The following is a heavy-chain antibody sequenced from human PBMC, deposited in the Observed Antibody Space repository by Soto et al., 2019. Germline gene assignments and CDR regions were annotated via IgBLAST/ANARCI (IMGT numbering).Heavy chain of an antibody. Sequence: QITLKESGPTLVKPTQTLTLTCTFSGFSLSTSGVGVGWIRQPPRKALEWLALIYWDDNKRYSPSLKTRLTITKDTSKHQVALTMTNMDPVDTATYYCAHRIVTNNWFDPWGQGTLVSVSS. J-gene: IGHJ5*02. V-gene: IGHV2-5*02. CDR3: AHRIVTNNWFDP. CDR1: GFSLSTSGVG. CDR2: IYWDDNK. D-gene: IGHD3-22*01.